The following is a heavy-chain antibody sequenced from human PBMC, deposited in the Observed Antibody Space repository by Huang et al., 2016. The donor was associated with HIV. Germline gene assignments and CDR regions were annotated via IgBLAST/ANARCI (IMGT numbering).Heavy chain of an antibody. CDR1: GFSLSTSAMC. CDR3: ARTLTIFGVVDYHHHMDV. J-gene: IGHJ6*03. D-gene: IGHD3-3*01. Sequence: QVTLRESGPALVKPTQNLTLICTFSGFSLSTSAMCVSWIRQSPGKTLEWRARIDWDDDKFYSPSLRIRLTISKGPSKNQVVLTMTNMDPVDTATYYCARTLTIFGVVDYHHHMDVWGKGTTVTVSS. V-gene: IGHV2-70*17. CDR2: IDWDDDK.